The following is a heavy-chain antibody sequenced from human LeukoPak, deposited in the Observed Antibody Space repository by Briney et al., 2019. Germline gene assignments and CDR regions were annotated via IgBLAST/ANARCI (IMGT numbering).Heavy chain of an antibody. Sequence: GESLKISCKGSGYSFPTYWIGWVRQMPGKGLEWMGIIYPGDSDTRYSPSFQGQVTISADKSISTAYLQWSSLKASDTAMYYCATQLGYSGYDFSFDIWGQGTMVTVSS. D-gene: IGHD5-12*01. J-gene: IGHJ3*02. CDR2: IYPGDSDT. CDR1: GYSFPTYW. CDR3: ATQLGYSGYDFSFDI. V-gene: IGHV5-51*01.